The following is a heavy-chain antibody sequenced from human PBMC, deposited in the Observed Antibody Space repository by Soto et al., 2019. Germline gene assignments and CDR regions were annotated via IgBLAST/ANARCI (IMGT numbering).Heavy chain of an antibody. CDR1: GFTFTNYA. CDR3: GKDWAKEGGPTVVTS. CDR2: LSGSGDDT. V-gene: IGHV3-23*01. D-gene: IGHD4-17*01. J-gene: IGHJ5*02. Sequence: GGSLRLSCVASGFTFTNYAMTWVRQAPGKGLEWVSSLSGSGDDTFYAESVKGRFTISRDNSKNTLYLQMDSLTAEDTAVYYCGKDWAKEGGPTVVTSWGQGTLVTVSS.